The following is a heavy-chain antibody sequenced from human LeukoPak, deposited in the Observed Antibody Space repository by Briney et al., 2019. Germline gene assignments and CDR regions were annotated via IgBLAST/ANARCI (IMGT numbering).Heavy chain of an antibody. J-gene: IGHJ3*02. V-gene: IGHV3-30*04. CDR3: ARDQAAAAGHDAFDI. Sequence: PGGSLRLSCAASGFTFSSYAMHWVRQAPGKGLEWVAVISYDGSNKYYADSVKGRFTISRDNSKNTLYLQMNSLRAEDTAVYYCARDQAAAAGHDAFDIWGQGTIVTVSS. D-gene: IGHD6-13*01. CDR1: GFTFSSYA. CDR2: ISYDGSNK.